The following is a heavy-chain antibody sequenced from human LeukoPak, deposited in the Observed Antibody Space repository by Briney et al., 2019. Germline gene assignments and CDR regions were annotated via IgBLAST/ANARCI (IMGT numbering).Heavy chain of an antibody. CDR2: ISGSGGST. CDR1: GFTFSSYA. J-gene: IGHJ4*02. CDR3: AKDREIVVVTNLDY. Sequence: GGSLRLSCAASGFTFSSYAMSWVRQAPGKGLEWVSAISGSGGSTYHADSVKGRFTISRDNSKNTLYLQMNILRAEDTAVYYCAKDREIVVVTNLDYWGQGTLVTVSS. D-gene: IGHD3-22*01. V-gene: IGHV3-23*01.